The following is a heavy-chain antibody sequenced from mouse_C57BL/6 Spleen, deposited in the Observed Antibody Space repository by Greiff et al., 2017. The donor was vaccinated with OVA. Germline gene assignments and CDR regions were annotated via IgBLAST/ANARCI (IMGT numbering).Heavy chain of an antibody. CDR2: IDPETGGT. CDR1: GYTFTDYE. Sequence: VQLQQSGAELVRPGASVTLSCKASGYTFTDYEMHWVKQTPVHGLEWIGAIDPETGGTAYNQKFKGKAILTADKYSSTAYMELRSLTSEDSAVYYCSFYYGNSYFDYWGQGTTLTVSS. V-gene: IGHV1-15*01. J-gene: IGHJ2*01. CDR3: SFYYGNSYFDY. D-gene: IGHD2-1*01.